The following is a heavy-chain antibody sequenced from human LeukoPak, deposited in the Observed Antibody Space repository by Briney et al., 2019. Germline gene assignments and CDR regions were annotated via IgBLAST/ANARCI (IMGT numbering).Heavy chain of an antibody. D-gene: IGHD3-10*01. J-gene: IGHJ6*03. CDR1: GFTFSSYG. Sequence: HPGGSLRLSCAASGFTFSSYGMHWVRQAPGKGLEWVAFIRYDGGKKYYADSVKGRFTISRDNAKNSLYLQMNSLRAEDTAVYYCARDAGFGDPMRYYYYMDVWGKGTTVTVSS. CDR3: ARDAGFGDPMRYYYYMDV. V-gene: IGHV3-30*02. CDR2: IRYDGGKK.